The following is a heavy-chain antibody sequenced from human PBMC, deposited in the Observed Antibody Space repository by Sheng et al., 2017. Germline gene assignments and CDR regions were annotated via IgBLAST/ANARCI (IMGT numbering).Heavy chain of an antibody. CDR1: GGTFSSYA. Sequence: QVQLVQSGAEVKKPGSSVKVSCKASGGTFSSYAISWVRQAPGQGLEWMGGIIPIFGTANYAQKFQGRVTITTDESTSTAYMELSSLRSEDTAVYYCARDLRGGSPFGYYYYYMDVWGKGTTVTVSS. V-gene: IGHV1-69*05. J-gene: IGHJ6*03. D-gene: IGHD2-15*01. CDR2: IIPIFGTA. CDR3: ARDLRGGSPFGYYYYYMDV.